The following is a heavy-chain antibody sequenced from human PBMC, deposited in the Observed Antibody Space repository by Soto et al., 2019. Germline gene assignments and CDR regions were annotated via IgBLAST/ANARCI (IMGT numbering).Heavy chain of an antibody. V-gene: IGHV4-4*02. D-gene: IGHD4-4*01. CDR3: AREARSVTTLGIVY. J-gene: IGHJ4*02. CDR2: IYHSGST. Sequence: SETLSLTCAVSSGSISSSNWWSWVRQPPGKGLEWIGEIYHSGSTNYNPSLKSRVTISVDKSKNQFSLKLSSVTAADTAVYYCAREARSVTTLGIVYWGQGTLVTVSS. CDR1: SGSISSSNW.